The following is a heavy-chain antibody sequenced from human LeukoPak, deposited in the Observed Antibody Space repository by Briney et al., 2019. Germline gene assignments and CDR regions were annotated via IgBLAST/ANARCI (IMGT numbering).Heavy chain of an antibody. CDR2: IYYSGST. CDR1: GGSISSYY. Sequence: SETLSLTCTVSGGSISSYYWNWIRQPPGKGLEWIGCIYYSGSTNYNPSLKSRATISVDTSKNQFSLKLSSVTAADTAVYHCARDPGYHDSGGYGMDVWGQGTTVTVSS. V-gene: IGHV4-59*01. D-gene: IGHD3-22*01. CDR3: ARDPGYHDSGGYGMDV. J-gene: IGHJ6*02.